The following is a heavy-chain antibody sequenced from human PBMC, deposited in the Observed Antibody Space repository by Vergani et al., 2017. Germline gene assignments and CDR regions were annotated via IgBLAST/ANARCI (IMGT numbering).Heavy chain of an antibody. D-gene: IGHD3-10*01. Sequence: EVQLLESGGGLVQPGGSLRLSCAASGFTFSSYAMSWVRQAPGMGLEWVSAISGSGGSTYYADSVKGRFTISRDNSKNTLYLQMNSLRAEDTAVYYCAKDSKGDDMVRGSYYFDYWGQGTLVTVSS. CDR1: GFTFSSYA. V-gene: IGHV3-23*01. CDR2: ISGSGGST. CDR3: AKDSKGDDMVRGSYYFDY. J-gene: IGHJ4*02.